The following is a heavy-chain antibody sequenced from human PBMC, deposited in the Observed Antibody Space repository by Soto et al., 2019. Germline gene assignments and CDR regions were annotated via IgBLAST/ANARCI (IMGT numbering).Heavy chain of an antibody. CDR3: ARPLNNWNDVRSY. V-gene: IGHV5-51*01. CDR1: GYSFTSYW. D-gene: IGHD1-1*01. J-gene: IGHJ4*02. Sequence: GASLKISCKGSGYSFTSYWIGWVRQMPGKGLEWMGIIYPGDSDTRYSPSFQGQVTISADKSISTAYLQWSSLKASDTAMYYCARPLNNWNDVRSYWGQGTLVTVSS. CDR2: IYPGDSDT.